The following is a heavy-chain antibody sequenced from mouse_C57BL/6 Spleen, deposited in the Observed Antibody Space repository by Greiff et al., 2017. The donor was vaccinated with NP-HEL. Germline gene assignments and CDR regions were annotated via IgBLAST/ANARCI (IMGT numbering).Heavy chain of an antibody. J-gene: IGHJ3*01. Sequence: QVQLQQSGPELVKPGASVKISCKASGYAFSSSWMNWVKQRPGKGLEWIGRIYPGDGDTNYNGKFKGKATLTADKSSSTAYMQLSSLTSEDSAVYFCAREGYYGSSLAWFAYWGQGTLVTVSA. V-gene: IGHV1-82*01. CDR1: GYAFSSSW. D-gene: IGHD1-1*01. CDR3: AREGYYGSSLAWFAY. CDR2: IYPGDGDT.